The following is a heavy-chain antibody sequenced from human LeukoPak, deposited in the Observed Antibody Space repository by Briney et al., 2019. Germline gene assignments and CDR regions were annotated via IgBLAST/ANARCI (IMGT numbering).Heavy chain of an antibody. CDR2: INHSGST. V-gene: IGHV4-34*01. J-gene: IGHJ3*02. D-gene: IGHD3-22*01. CDR1: GGSFSGYY. Sequence: SETLSLTCAVYGGSFSGYYWSWIRQPPGKGLEWIGEINHSGSTNYNPSLKSRVTISVDTSKNQFSLKLSSVTAADTAVYYCARDRALGYDSSGYYYKWVGAFDIWGQGTMVTVSS. CDR3: ARDRALGYDSSGYYYKWVGAFDI.